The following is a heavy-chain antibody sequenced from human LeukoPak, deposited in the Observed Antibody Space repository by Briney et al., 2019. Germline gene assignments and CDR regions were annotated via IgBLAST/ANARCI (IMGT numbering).Heavy chain of an antibody. V-gene: IGHV4-59*08. CDR1: GGSISSYY. Sequence: SETLSLTCTVSGGSISSYYWTWIRQPPGKGLEWIGYMFYSGSSNYNPSLRSRVTISVDTSKNQFSLKLSSVTAADTAVYYCTRKTDSSGWYPYFDLWGRGTLVTVSS. D-gene: IGHD6-19*01. CDR3: TRKTDSSGWYPYFDL. CDR2: MFYSGSS. J-gene: IGHJ2*01.